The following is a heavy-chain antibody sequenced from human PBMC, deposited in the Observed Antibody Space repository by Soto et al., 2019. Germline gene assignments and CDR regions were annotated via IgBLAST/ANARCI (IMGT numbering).Heavy chain of an antibody. Sequence: GGSLRLSCAASGFTFSGSAIHWVRQAYGKGLEWVARIRTKSNGYATTYAASVKGRFTISRDDSKNMAYLQMNGLKTEDTAMYYCSRVEYVTSSPIGWGQGTLVTVSS. CDR3: SRVEYVTSSPIG. CDR1: GFTFSGSA. D-gene: IGHD6-6*01. V-gene: IGHV3-73*01. CDR2: IRTKSNGYAT. J-gene: IGHJ4*02.